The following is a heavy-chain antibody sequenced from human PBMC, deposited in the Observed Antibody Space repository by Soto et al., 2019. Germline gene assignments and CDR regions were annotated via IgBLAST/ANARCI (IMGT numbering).Heavy chain of an antibody. CDR2: ISYDGSNK. V-gene: IGHV3-30-3*01. CDR1: GFTFSSYA. D-gene: IGHD3-22*01. J-gene: IGHJ4*02. Sequence: PGGSLRLSCAASGFTFSSYAMHWVRQAPGKGLEWVAVISYDGSNKYYADSVKGRFTISRDNSKNTLYLQMNSLRAEDTAVYYCARDPNTYYYDSSGYFIFDYWGLGTLVTVSS. CDR3: ARDPNTYYYDSSGYFIFDY.